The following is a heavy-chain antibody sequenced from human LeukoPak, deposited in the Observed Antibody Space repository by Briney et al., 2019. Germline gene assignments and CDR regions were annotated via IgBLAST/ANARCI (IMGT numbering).Heavy chain of an antibody. CDR3: AKETTRGGFDY. J-gene: IGHJ4*02. D-gene: IGHD1-1*01. V-gene: IGHV3-9*01. Sequence: PGGSLRLSCAASGFTFDDYAMHWVRQARGKGLEWVSGISWNSGSIGYADSVKGRFTISRDNAKNSLYLQMNSLRAEDTALYYCAKETTRGGFDYWGQGTLVTVSS. CDR1: GFTFDDYA. CDR2: ISWNSGSI.